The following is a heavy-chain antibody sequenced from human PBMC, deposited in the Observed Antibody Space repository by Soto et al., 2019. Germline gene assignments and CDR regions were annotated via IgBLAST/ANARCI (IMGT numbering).Heavy chain of an antibody. J-gene: IGHJ6*02. D-gene: IGHD6-19*01. CDR3: ARSLLDEYSSSXRSAYYGMDV. CDR1: GFTFSAYY. CDR2: INPNSGGT. V-gene: IGHV1-2*02. Sequence: QVQLVQSGAEVKKPGASVKVSCKASGFTFSAYYIYWVRQAPGQGLEWIGWINPNSGGTNNAQKFQGRVTMTRDTSTSAVYMELSALISDDTAVYYCARSLLDEYSSSXRSAYYGMDVWGQGTTVTVSS.